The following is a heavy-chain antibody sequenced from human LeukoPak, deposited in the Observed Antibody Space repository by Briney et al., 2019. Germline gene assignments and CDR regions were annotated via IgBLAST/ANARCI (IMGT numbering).Heavy chain of an antibody. D-gene: IGHD3-22*01. Sequence: ASVKVSCKASGYTFTSYGISWVRQAPGQGLEWMGGIIPIFGTANYAQKFQGRVTITTDESTSTAYMELSSLRSEDTAVYYCASFNYDSSGYADYWGQGTLVTVSS. CDR2: IIPIFGTA. J-gene: IGHJ4*02. V-gene: IGHV1-69*05. CDR3: ASFNYDSSGYADY. CDR1: GYTFTSYG.